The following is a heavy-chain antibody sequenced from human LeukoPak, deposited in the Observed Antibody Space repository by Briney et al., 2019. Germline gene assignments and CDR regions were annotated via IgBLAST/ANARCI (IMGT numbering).Heavy chain of an antibody. D-gene: IGHD3-10*01. V-gene: IGHV1-46*01. Sequence: VASVKVSCKVSGYTLTELSMHWVRQAPGQGLEWIGLINPTGTGTLYAQKFQGRVTMTRDMSTSTDYMELSSLRSEDTAVYYCARDNSVGDIAWWFDPWGQGTLVTVSS. CDR1: GYTLTELS. CDR3: ARDNSVGDIAWWFDP. J-gene: IGHJ5*02. CDR2: INPTGTGT.